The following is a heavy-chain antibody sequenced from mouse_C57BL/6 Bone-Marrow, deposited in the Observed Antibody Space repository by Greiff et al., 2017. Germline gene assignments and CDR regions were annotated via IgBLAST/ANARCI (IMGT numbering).Heavy chain of an antibody. J-gene: IGHJ2*01. V-gene: IGHV2-4*01. D-gene: IGHD1-1*01. Sequence: QVHVKQSGPGLVQPSQSLSITCTVSGFSLTSYGVHWVRQPPGKGLEWLGVIWSGGSTDYNAAFISRLSISKDNSKSQVFFKMNSLQADDTAIYYCAKNYYGSSSFDYWGQGTTLTVSS. CDR3: AKNYYGSSSFDY. CDR1: GFSLTSYG. CDR2: IWSGGST.